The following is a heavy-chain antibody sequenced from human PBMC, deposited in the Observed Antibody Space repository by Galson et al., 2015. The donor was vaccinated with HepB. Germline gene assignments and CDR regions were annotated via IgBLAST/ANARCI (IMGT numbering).Heavy chain of an antibody. CDR1: GFTFSSYA. CDR2: ISSNGGST. D-gene: IGHD1-26*01. CDR3: VKVHGSWFDP. Sequence: SLRLSCAASGFTFSSYAMHWVRQAPGKGLEYVSAISSNGGSTYYADSVKGRFTISRDNSKNTLYLQMSSLRAEDTAVYYCVKVHGSWFDPWGQGTLVTVSS. J-gene: IGHJ5*02. V-gene: IGHV3-64D*06.